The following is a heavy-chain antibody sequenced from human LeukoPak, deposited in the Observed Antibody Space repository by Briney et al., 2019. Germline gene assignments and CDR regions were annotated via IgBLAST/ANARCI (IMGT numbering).Heavy chain of an antibody. CDR2: IYYSGST. CDR3: ARSDYDFWSNAFDI. CDR1: GGSISGYY. Sequence: SETLSLTCTVSGGSISGYYWSWIRQPPGKGLEWIGYIYYSGSTNYNPSLKSRVTISVDTSKNQFSLKLSSVTAADTAVYYCARSDYDFWSNAFDIWGQGTMVTVSS. D-gene: IGHD3-3*01. J-gene: IGHJ3*02. V-gene: IGHV4-59*01.